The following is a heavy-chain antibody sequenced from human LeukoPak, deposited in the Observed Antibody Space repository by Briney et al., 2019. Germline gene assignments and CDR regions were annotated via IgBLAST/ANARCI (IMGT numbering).Heavy chain of an antibody. CDR2: IKSKTDGGTT. D-gene: IGHD1-26*01. CDR3: TTERGVGAIGYYFDY. V-gene: IGHV3-15*01. Sequence: GGSLRLSCAASGFTFSSYAMHWVRQAPGKGLEWVGRIKSKTDGGTTDYAAPVKGRFTISRDDSKNTLYLQMNSLKTEDTAVYYCTTERGVGAIGYYFDYWGQGTLVTVSS. CDR1: GFTFSSYA. J-gene: IGHJ4*02.